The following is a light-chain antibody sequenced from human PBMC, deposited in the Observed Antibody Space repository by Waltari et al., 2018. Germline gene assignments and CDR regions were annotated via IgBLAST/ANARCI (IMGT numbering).Light chain of an antibody. Sequence: DIVMTQSPLSLPVTPGEPASIPFRSSPSLLHSNGYNYLDWYLQKPGQSPQLLIYLGSNRASGVPDRFSGSGSGTDFTLKISRVEAEDVGVYYCMQALQTPLTFGGGTKVEIK. CDR2: LGS. J-gene: IGKJ4*01. CDR1: PSLLHSNGYNY. CDR3: MQALQTPLT. V-gene: IGKV2-28*01.